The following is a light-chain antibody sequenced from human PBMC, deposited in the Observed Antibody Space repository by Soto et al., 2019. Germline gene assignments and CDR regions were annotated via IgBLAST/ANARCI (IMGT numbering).Light chain of an antibody. CDR1: NSNIGGGYD. CDR3: HSYDMRLSGSV. V-gene: IGLV1-40*01. J-gene: IGLJ3*02. Sequence: QSVLTQPPSVSGAPGQRVTISCTGNNSNIGGGYDVHWYQQLPGTAPKLLIFGNNNRPSGVPDRFSGSKSYASASLAITGLQSEDEADYYCHSYDMRLSGSVFGGGTQVTVL. CDR2: GNN.